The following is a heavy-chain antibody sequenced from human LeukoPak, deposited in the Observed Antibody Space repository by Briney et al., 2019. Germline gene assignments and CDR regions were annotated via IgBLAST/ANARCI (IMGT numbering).Heavy chain of an antibody. CDR2: IYYSGST. Sequence: SETLSLTCTVSGGSISSYYWSWIRQPAGKGLEWIGYIYYSGSTNYNPSLKSRVTISVDTSKNQFSLKLSSVTAADTAVYYCARDLRAYCGGDCSLNNWFDPWGQGTLVTVSS. D-gene: IGHD2-21*02. CDR1: GGSISSYY. CDR3: ARDLRAYCGGDCSLNNWFDP. V-gene: IGHV4-59*01. J-gene: IGHJ5*02.